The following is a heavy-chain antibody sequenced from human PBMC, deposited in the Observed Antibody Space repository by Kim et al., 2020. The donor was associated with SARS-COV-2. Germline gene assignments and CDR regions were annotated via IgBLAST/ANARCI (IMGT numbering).Heavy chain of an antibody. Sequence: SVKVSYKASGFTFSSSAVQWVRQARGQRLEWIGWIVVGSGNTNYAQKFQERVTITRDMSTSTAYMELSSLRSEDTAVYYCAADCSRTSCYHYYYGMDVWGQGTTVTVSS. J-gene: IGHJ6*02. D-gene: IGHD2-2*01. CDR2: IVVGSGNT. V-gene: IGHV1-58*01. CDR1: GFTFSSSA. CDR3: AADCSRTSCYHYYYGMDV.